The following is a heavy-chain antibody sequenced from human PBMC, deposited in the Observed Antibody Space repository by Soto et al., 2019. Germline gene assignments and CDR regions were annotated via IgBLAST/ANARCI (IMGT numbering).Heavy chain of an antibody. Sequence: VASVKVSCKASGYTFIDYYIHWVRQAPGQGLEWMGWVNPNSGDTNYAQKFQGWVTMTRDTSITTAYMELSRLTSDDTAVYFCARDSRGGYYYYGMDGWGQGNTVTVSS. CDR2: VNPNSGDT. V-gene: IGHV1-2*04. CDR3: ARDSRGGYYYYGMDG. J-gene: IGHJ6*02. CDR1: GYTFIDYY. D-gene: IGHD3-3*01.